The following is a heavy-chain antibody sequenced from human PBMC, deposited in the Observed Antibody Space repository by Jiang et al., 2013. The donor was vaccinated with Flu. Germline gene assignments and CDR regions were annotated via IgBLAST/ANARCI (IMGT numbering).Heavy chain of an antibody. CDR2: IYWDDDK. CDR1: FSLSTSGVG. Sequence: FSLSTSGVGVGWIRQPPGKALEWLALIYWDDDKRYSPSLKSRLTITKDTSKNQVVLTMTNMDPVDTATYYCAHGGFGELFEVNWFDPWGQGTLVTVSS. V-gene: IGHV2-5*02. J-gene: IGHJ5*02. CDR3: AHGGFGELFEVNWFDP. D-gene: IGHD3-10*01.